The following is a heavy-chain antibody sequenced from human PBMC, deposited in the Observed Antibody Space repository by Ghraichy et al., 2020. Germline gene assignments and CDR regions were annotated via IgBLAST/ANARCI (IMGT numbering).Heavy chain of an antibody. V-gene: IGHV3-30-3*01. CDR3: ARDIKSSSWSYYFYAMDV. CDR2: ISHDGNSK. CDR1: GFPFSTYS. J-gene: IGHJ6*02. Sequence: GGSLRLSCAASGFPFSTYSMHWVRQAPGQGLEWVAVISHDGNSKYYADSVKGRFTISRDNSKNVVSLQMNRLRTEDTAVYYCARDIKSSSWSYYFYAMDVWGQGTTVTVSS. D-gene: IGHD6-13*01.